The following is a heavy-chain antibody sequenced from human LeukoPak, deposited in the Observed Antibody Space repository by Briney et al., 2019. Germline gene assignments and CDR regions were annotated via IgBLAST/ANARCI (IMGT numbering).Heavy chain of an antibody. V-gene: IGHV3-23*01. CDR2: ISGSGGST. Sequence: GGSLRLSCAASGFTFSSYAMSWVRQAPGKGLEWVSAISGSGGSTYYADSVKGRFTISRDNSKNTLYLQMNSLRAEDTAVYYCARDFGDSRRLDYWGQGTLVTVSS. J-gene: IGHJ4*02. D-gene: IGHD6-13*01. CDR3: ARDFGDSRRLDY. CDR1: GFTFSSYA.